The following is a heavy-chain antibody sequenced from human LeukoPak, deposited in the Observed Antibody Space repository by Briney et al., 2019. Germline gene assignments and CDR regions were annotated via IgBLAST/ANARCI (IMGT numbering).Heavy chain of an antibody. Sequence: SETLSLTCTVSGGSISSYYWSWIRQPPGKGLEWIGYIYYSGSTNYNPSLKSRVTISVDTSKNQFSLKLSSVTAADTAVYYCXXXXXXXXXXXXXXDSSGYYDYFDYWGQGTLVTVSS. CDR3: XXXXXXXXXXXXXXDSSGYYDYFDY. D-gene: IGHD3-22*01. CDR2: IYYSGST. V-gene: IGHV4-59*01. J-gene: IGHJ4*02. CDR1: GGSISSYY.